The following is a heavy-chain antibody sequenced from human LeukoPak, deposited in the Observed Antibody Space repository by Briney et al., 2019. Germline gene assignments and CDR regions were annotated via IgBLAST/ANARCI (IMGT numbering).Heavy chain of an antibody. CDR1: GYKFTNYG. Sequence: ASVKVSCKASGYKFTNYGISWVRQAPGQGLEWMGWISPYNGNTIYAQKLQGRVTMTTDTSTSTAYMELRSLRSDDTAVYYCARDPGPYSGSYYGWDYWGQGTLVTVSS. J-gene: IGHJ4*02. CDR2: ISPYNGNT. V-gene: IGHV1-18*01. CDR3: ARDPGPYSGSYYGWDY. D-gene: IGHD1-26*01.